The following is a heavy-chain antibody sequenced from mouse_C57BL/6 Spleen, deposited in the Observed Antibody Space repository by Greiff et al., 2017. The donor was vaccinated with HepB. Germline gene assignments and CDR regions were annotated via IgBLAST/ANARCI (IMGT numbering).Heavy chain of an antibody. CDR1: GYTFTSYW. CDR3: ARRGNYGWFAY. V-gene: IGHV1-55*01. D-gene: IGHD2-1*01. CDR2: IYPGSGST. J-gene: IGHJ3*01. Sequence: VQLQQSGAELVKPGASVKMSCKASGYTFTSYWITWVKQRPGQGLEWIGDIYPGSGSTNYNEKFKSKATLTVDPSSSKSYMQLSSLTSEDSAVYYCARRGNYGWFAYWGQGTLVTVSA.